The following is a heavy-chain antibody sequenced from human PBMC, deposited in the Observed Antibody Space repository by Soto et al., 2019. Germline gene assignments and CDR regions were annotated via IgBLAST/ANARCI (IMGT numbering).Heavy chain of an antibody. J-gene: IGHJ5*02. CDR2: ISSSSSYI. CDR3: ARGGRQLWLVYSGWFDP. V-gene: IGHV3-21*01. CDR1: RLTFAGWR. D-gene: IGHD5-18*01. Sequence: PGGSRRLSCAAWRLTFAGWRMNCVRQAPGKGLEWVSSISSSSSYIYYADSVKGRFTISRDNAKNSLYLQMNSLRVEDTAVYYCARGGRQLWLVYSGWFDPWGQGTLVTVSS.